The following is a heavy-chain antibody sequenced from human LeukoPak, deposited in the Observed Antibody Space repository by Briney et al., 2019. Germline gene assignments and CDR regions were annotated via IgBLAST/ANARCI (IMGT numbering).Heavy chain of an antibody. V-gene: IGHV3-7*05. CDR3: ASTQTFDY. CDR2: IKQDGSEK. CDR1: GFTLSNYW. J-gene: IGHJ4*02. Sequence: PGGSRRLSCAASGFTLSNYWMSWVCQAPGKGLEWVANIKQDGSEKYYADSVKGRFTISRDNAKSSLYLQLNSLRVEDTAVYHCASTQTFDYWGQATLATVPS.